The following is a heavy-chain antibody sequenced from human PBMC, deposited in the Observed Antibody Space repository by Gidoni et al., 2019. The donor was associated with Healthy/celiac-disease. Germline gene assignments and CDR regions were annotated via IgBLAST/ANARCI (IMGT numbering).Heavy chain of an antibody. Sequence: PGKGLEWIGSIYYSGSTYYNPSLKSRVTISVDTSKNQFSLKLSSVTAADTAVYYCASPAYSSSPLLVDYWGQGTLVTVSS. D-gene: IGHD6-6*01. V-gene: IGHV4-39*01. J-gene: IGHJ4*02. CDR3: ASPAYSSSPLLVDY. CDR2: IYYSGST.